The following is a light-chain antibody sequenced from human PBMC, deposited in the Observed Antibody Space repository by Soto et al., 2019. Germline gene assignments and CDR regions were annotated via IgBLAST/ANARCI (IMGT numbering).Light chain of an antibody. CDR2: GAS. CDR3: QQYGSSPRT. Sequence: EIVLTQSPGTLSLSPGEGATLSCRASQSVSCSFLAWYQQKPGQAPRLLIYGASSRATGIPDRFSGSGSGTDFTLTISRLEPEDFAVYYCQQYGSSPRTFGQGTKLEIK. CDR1: QSVSCSF. J-gene: IGKJ2*01. V-gene: IGKV3-20*01.